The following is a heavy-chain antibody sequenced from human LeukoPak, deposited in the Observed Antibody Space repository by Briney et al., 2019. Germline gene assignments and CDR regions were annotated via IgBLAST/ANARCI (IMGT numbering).Heavy chain of an antibody. Sequence: GRSLRLSCAASGFTFSSYGMHWVRQAPGKGLEWVAVIWYDGSNKYYADSVKGRFTISSDNSKNTLYLQMNSLRAEDTAVYYCARDKGSYGDYFNYWGQGTLVTVSS. CDR2: IWYDGSNK. D-gene: IGHD4-17*01. CDR1: GFTFSSYG. V-gene: IGHV3-33*01. CDR3: ARDKGSYGDYFNY. J-gene: IGHJ4*02.